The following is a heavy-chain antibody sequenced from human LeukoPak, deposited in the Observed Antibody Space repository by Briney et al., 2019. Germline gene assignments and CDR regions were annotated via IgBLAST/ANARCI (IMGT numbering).Heavy chain of an antibody. V-gene: IGHV4-59*01. CDR3: ARVRGVHNYYYYYMDV. CDR2: IYYSGST. CDR1: GGSISSYY. D-gene: IGHD3-10*01. J-gene: IGHJ6*03. Sequence: SETLSLTCTVSGGSISSYYWSWIRQPPGKGLEWIGYIYYSGSTNYNPSLKSRVTISVDTSKNQFSLKLSSVTAADTAVYYCARVRGVHNYYYYYMDVWGKGTTVTVSS.